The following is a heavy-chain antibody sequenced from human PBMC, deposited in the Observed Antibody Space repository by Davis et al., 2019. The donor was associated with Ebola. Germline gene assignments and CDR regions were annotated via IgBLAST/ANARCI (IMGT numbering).Heavy chain of an antibody. CDR1: GFTFSSYA. V-gene: IGHV3-30*14. CDR3: ARGTVDTVMVSYGMDV. D-gene: IGHD5-18*01. Sequence: GESLKISCAASGFTFSSYAMHWVRQAPGKGLEWVAVISYDGSNKYYADSVKGRFTISRDNSKNTLYLQMGSLRAEDMAVYYCARGTVDTVMVSYGMDVWGKGTTVTVSS. CDR2: ISYDGSNK. J-gene: IGHJ6*04.